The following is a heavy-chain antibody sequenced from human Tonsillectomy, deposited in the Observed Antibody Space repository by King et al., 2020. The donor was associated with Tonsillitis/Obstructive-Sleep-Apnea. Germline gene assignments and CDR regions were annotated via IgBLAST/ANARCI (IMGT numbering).Heavy chain of an antibody. J-gene: IGHJ3*02. CDR1: GFTFSDYY. V-gene: IGHV3-11*05. CDR2: ISSSSYT. CDR3: ARANIPAANDAFDI. Sequence: VQLVESGGGLVKPGGSLRLSCVASGFTFSDYYMSWIRQAPGKGLEWVSYISSSSYTNYADSVKGRFTISRDNAKNSLYLQMNSLRAEDTAVYYCARANIPAANDAFDIWGQGTMVTVSS. D-gene: IGHD2-2*01.